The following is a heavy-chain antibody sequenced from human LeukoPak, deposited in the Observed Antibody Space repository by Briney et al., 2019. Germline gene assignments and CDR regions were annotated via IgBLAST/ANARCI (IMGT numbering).Heavy chain of an antibody. D-gene: IGHD2-2*01. J-gene: IGHJ5*02. CDR1: GFTFSSYS. CDR3: AXXIIVLVXXXXRGXRXXFDP. V-gene: IGHV3-21*01. CDR2: ISSSSSYI. Sequence: GGSLRLSCAASGFTFSSYSMNWVRQAPGKGLEWVSSISSSSSYIYYADSVKGRFTISRDNAKNSLYLQMNSLRAEDTAVYYCAXXIIVLVXXXXRGXRXXFDPXGQGTLVTXXS.